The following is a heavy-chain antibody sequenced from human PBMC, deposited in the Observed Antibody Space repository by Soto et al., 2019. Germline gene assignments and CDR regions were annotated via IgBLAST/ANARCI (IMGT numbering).Heavy chain of an antibody. V-gene: IGHV4-31*03. D-gene: IGHD6-19*01. CDR1: GDSISSGAYY. CDR2: VHASGSS. CDR3: ASSSRGGWTCDH. Sequence: SETLSLTCTVSGDSISSGAYYWSWVLQLPGKGLELILYVHASGSSYYTPSLKRRLSISIDTSENRFSLNLDSGTAADTAVYYCASSSRGGWTCDHWGQGTLVTVSS. J-gene: IGHJ1*01.